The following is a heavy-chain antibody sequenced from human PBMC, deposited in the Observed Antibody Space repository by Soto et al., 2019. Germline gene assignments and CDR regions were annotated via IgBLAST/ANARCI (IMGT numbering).Heavy chain of an antibody. V-gene: IGHV1-3*01. CDR2: INAGNGNT. J-gene: IGHJ4*02. CDR3: AAVGDSSGWHRDY. Sequence: GASVKVSCKASGYTFTSYAMHWVRQAPGQRLEWMGWINAGNGNTKYSQKFQGRVTITRDTSASTAYMELSSLRSEDTAVYYCAAVGDSSGWHRDYWGLGTLVTVSS. D-gene: IGHD6-19*01. CDR1: GYTFTSYA.